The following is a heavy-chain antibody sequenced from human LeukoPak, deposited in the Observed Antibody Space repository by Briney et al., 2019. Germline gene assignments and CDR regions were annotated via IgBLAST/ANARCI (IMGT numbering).Heavy chain of an antibody. CDR1: GGSISSGGYY. J-gene: IGHJ2*01. D-gene: IGHD4-17*01. V-gene: IGHV4-31*03. Sequence: SQTLSLTCTVSGGSISSGGYYWSWIRQHPGKGLEWIGYIYYSGSTYYNPSLKSRVTISVDTSKNQFSLKLSSVTAADTAVYYCARDTVIWDWYFDLWGRGTLVTVSS. CDR2: IYYSGST. CDR3: ARDTVIWDWYFDL.